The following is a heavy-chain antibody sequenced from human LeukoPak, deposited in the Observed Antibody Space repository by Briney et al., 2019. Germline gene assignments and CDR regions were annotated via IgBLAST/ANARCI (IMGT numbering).Heavy chain of an antibody. J-gene: IGHJ4*02. D-gene: IGHD3-9*01. CDR3: ARKPHYDILTGYYTVDS. CDR2: INHSGST. V-gene: IGHV4-34*01. CDR1: GGSFSGYY. Sequence: SETLSLTCAVYGGSFSGYYWSWIRQPPGKGLEWIGEINHSGSTNYNPSLKSRVTISVDTSKNQFSLKLSSVTAADTAVYYCARKPHYDILTGYYTVDSWGQGTLVTVSS.